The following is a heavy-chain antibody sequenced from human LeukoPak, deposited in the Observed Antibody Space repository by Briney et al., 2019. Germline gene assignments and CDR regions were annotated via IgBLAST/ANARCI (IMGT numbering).Heavy chain of an antibody. D-gene: IGHD6-6*01. CDR2: ISSSSSYI. V-gene: IGHV3-21*04. Sequence: GGSLRLSCAASGFTFSSYSMNWVRQAPGKGLEWVSSISSSSSYIYYADSVKGRFTISRDNAKNSLYLQMNSLRAEDTAVYYCAKDAGRRYSSSELCYWGQGTLVTVSS. CDR3: AKDAGRRYSSSELCY. J-gene: IGHJ4*02. CDR1: GFTFSSYS.